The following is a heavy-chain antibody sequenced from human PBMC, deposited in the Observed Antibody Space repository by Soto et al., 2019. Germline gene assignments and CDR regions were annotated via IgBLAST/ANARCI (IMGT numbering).Heavy chain of an antibody. CDR3: ARVPSPYYAFDY. D-gene: IGHD3-16*01. CDR1: GFTVSSNY. V-gene: IGHV3-53*02. CDR2: IYSGGST. Sequence: EVQLVETGGGLIQPGGSLRLSCAASGFTVSSNYMSWVRQAPGKGLEWVSVIYSGGSTYYADSVKGRFTISRDNSKNTMYLPMHSLRAEDTAVYYCARVPSPYYAFDYRGQGTLVTVSS. J-gene: IGHJ4*02.